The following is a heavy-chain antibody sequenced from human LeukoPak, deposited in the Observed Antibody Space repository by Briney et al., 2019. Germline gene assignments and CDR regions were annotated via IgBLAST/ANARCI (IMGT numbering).Heavy chain of an antibody. CDR3: AKDARVIAVAVRGAHFDY. D-gene: IGHD6-19*01. CDR2: ISYDGSNK. V-gene: IGHV3-30*18. CDR1: GFTFSSYG. Sequence: PGRSLRLSCAASGFTFSSYGMHWVRQAPGKGLEWVAVISYDGSNKYYADSVKGRFTISRDNAKNSLYLRMNSLRAEDTALYYCAKDARVIAVAVRGAHFDYWGQGTLVTVSS. J-gene: IGHJ4*02.